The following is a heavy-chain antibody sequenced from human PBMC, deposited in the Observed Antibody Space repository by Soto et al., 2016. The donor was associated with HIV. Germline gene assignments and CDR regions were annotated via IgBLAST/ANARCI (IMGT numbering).Heavy chain of an antibody. CDR3: ARDIIAVAGSDY. J-gene: IGHJ4*02. D-gene: IGHD6-19*01. CDR1: GFTVSSNY. CDR2: IYSGGST. Sequence: EVQLVESGGGLVQPGGSLRLSCAASGFTVSSNYMSWVRQAPGKGLEWVSVIYSGGSTYYADSVKGRFTISRDNSKNTLYLQMNSLRAEDTAVYYCARDIIAVAGSDYWGQGTLVTVSS. V-gene: IGHV3-66*01.